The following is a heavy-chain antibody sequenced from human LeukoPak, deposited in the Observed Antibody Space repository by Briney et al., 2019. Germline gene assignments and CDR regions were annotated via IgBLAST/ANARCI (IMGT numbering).Heavy chain of an antibody. V-gene: IGHV1-18*01. J-gene: IGHJ5*02. D-gene: IGHD2-2*01. CDR3: ARERGYCSSTSCYPWFDP. CDR1: GYTFTSYG. CDR2: ISAYNGNT. Sequence: APVKVSCKASGYTFTSYGISWVRQAPGQGLEWMGWISAYNGNTNYAQKLQGRVTMTTDTSTSTAYMELRSLRSDDTAVYYCARERGYCSSTSCYPWFDPWGQGTLVTVSS.